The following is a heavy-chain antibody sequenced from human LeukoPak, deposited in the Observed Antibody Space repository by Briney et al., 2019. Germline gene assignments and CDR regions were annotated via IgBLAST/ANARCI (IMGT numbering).Heavy chain of an antibody. V-gene: IGHV3-15*01. CDR1: RFTFSNAW. D-gene: IGHD3-22*01. CDR2: IKSKTDGRTT. Sequence: GGSLRLSCAASRFTFSNAWMSWLRRAPGKGLEWVGRIKSKTDGRTTDYAARVKVRFTISRDDSKNTLYLQMNSLTAEDTAVYYCTTDPRRRVVVIKSFDYWGQGTLVTVSS. CDR3: TTDPRRRVVVIKSFDY. J-gene: IGHJ4*02.